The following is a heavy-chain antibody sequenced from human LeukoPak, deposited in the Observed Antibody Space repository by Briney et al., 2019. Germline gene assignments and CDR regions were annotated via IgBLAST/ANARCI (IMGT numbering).Heavy chain of an antibody. CDR3: TTTNVVATISPDY. Sequence: PGGSLRLSCAASGFTFSNAWMSWVRQAPGKGLEWVGRIKSKTDGGTTDYAAPVKGRFTISRDDSKNTLYLQMNSLKTEDIAVYYCTTTNVVATISPDYWGQGTLVTVSP. J-gene: IGHJ4*02. V-gene: IGHV3-15*01. CDR1: GFTFSNAW. CDR2: IKSKTDGGTT. D-gene: IGHD5-12*01.